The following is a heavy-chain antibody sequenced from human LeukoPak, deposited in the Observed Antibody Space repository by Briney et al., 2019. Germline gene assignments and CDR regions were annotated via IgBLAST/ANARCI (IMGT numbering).Heavy chain of an antibody. D-gene: IGHD2-21*02. Sequence: PGGSLRLSSAASGFTFSSYSMNWVRQAPGKGLEWVSSISSSSSYIYYADSVKGRFTISRDNSKNTLYLQMNSLRAEDTAVYYCAKTYCGGDCYYYYYYYMDVWGKGTTVTVSS. V-gene: IGHV3-21*01. J-gene: IGHJ6*03. CDR2: ISSSSSYI. CDR3: AKTYCGGDCYYYYYYYMDV. CDR1: GFTFSSYS.